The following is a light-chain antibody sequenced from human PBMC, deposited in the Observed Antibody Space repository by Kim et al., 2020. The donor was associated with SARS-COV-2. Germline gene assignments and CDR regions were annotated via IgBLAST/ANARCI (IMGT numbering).Light chain of an antibody. CDR1: QSVSYT. Sequence: VCPGERATLSCRASQSVSYTLAWYQQRPGQAPRLLIYGTSNRAKGVPARVSGSVSGPEFSLTISSLQSEDFAVYYCQQYNNWPLTFGGGTKVDIK. V-gene: IGKV3-15*01. J-gene: IGKJ4*01. CDR2: GTS. CDR3: QQYNNWPLT.